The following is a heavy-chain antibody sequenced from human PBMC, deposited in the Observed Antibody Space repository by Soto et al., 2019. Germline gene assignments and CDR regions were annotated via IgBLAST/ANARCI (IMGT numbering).Heavy chain of an antibody. D-gene: IGHD3-3*01. CDR1: GGSISSGDYY. CDR2: IYYSGST. J-gene: IGHJ6*02. Sequence: PSETLSLTCTVSGGSISSGDYYWSWIRQPPGKGLEWIGYIYYSGSTYYNPSLKSRVTIPVDTSKNQFSLKLSSVTAADTAVYYCARGGFWSGYYLYYGMDVWGQGTTVTVSS. V-gene: IGHV4-30-4*01. CDR3: ARGGFWSGYYLYYGMDV.